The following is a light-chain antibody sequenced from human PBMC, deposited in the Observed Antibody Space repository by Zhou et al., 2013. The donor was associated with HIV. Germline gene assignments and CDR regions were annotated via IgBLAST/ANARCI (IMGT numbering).Light chain of an antibody. Sequence: DIQMTQSPSPLSASVGDRVTITCRASQSISTYLHWYQQRPGKAPKLLIYLASNLHSGVPSRFSGSGSGTDFTLSISGLQPEDFATYYCQERGTFGQGTKVEI. CDR1: QSISTY. CDR3: QERGT. CDR2: LAS. V-gene: IGKV1-39*01. J-gene: IGKJ2*02.